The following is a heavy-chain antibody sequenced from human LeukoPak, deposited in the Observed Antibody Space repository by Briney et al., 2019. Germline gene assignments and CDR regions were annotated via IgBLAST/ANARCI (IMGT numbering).Heavy chain of an antibody. D-gene: IGHD3-16*01. J-gene: IGHJ4*02. Sequence: GGSLRLSCAASGFTFYDYAMHWVRQAPGKGLEWVSLISGDGGSTYYADSVKCRFTISRDNGKNSLYLQVHSLRTEDTALYYCAKDMFGDAYNYFDYWGQGTLVTVSS. CDR1: GFTFYDYA. CDR3: AKDMFGDAYNYFDY. CDR2: ISGDGGST. V-gene: IGHV3-43*02.